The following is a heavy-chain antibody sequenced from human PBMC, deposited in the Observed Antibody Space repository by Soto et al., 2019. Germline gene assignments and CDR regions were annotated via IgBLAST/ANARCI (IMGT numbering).Heavy chain of an antibody. CDR3: TTDFWSGYYDYYYYCMDV. D-gene: IGHD3-3*01. CDR2: IKSKTDGGTT. J-gene: IGHJ6*02. Sequence: GGSLRLSCAASGFTFSNAWMSWVRQAPGKGLEWVGRIKSKTDGGTTDYAAPVKGRFTISRDDSKNTLYLQMNSLKTEGTAVYYCTTDFWSGYYDYYYYCMDVWGQGTTVTVSS. V-gene: IGHV3-15*01. CDR1: GFTFSNAW.